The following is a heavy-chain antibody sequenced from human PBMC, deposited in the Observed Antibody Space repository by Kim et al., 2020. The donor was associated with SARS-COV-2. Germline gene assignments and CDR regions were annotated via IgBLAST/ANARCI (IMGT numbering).Heavy chain of an antibody. Sequence: PSLKSRVTISVDTSKNQFSLKVSSVTAADTAVYYCARGRGSTTMVSPFDYWGQGTLVSVSS. V-gene: IGHV4-39*01. J-gene: IGHJ4*02. CDR3: ARGRGSTTMVSPFDY. D-gene: IGHD5-18*01.